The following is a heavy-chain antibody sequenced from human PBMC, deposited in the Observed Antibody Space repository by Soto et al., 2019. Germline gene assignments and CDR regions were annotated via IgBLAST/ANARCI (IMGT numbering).Heavy chain of an antibody. CDR2: IIPIFGTA. Sequence: ASVKVSCKASGGTFSSYAISWVRQAPGQGLEWMGGIIPIFGTANYAQKFQGRVTITADKSTSTAYMELSSLRSEDTAVYYCAREVANAPYYYYGMDVWGQGTTVTVSS. D-gene: IGHD5-12*01. CDR1: GGTFSSYA. CDR3: AREVANAPYYYYGMDV. J-gene: IGHJ6*02. V-gene: IGHV1-69*06.